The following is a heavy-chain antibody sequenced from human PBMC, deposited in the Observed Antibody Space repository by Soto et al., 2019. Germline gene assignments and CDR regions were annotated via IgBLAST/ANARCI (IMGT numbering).Heavy chain of an antibody. CDR2: IIPIFGTA. D-gene: IGHD3-10*01. Sequence: QVQLVQSGAEVKKPGSSVKVSCKASGGTFSSYAISWVRQAPGQGLEWMGGIIPIFGTANYAKKFQGRVTITADESTSTAYMELSSLRSEDTAVYYCARGRYYGSGSYPRKAFDIWGQGTMVTVSS. CDR3: ARGRYYGSGSYPRKAFDI. V-gene: IGHV1-69*01. CDR1: GGTFSSYA. J-gene: IGHJ3*02.